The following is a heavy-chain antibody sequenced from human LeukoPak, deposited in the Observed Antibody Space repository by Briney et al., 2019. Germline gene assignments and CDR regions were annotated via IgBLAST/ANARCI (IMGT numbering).Heavy chain of an antibody. D-gene: IGHD1-26*01. CDR1: GYTFTSYA. Sequence: GASVKVSCKASGYTFTSYAISWVRQAPGQGLEWMGWSSPYNGHTNYAQKLQGRVTMTTDTSTSTAYMELSSLRSEDTAVYYCARGLGDFDYWGQGTLVTVSS. J-gene: IGHJ4*02. CDR3: ARGLGDFDY. V-gene: IGHV1-18*01. CDR2: SSPYNGHT.